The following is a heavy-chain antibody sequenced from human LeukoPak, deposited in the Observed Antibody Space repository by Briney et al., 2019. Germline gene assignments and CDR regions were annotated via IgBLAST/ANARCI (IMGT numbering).Heavy chain of an antibody. CDR3: ASTYGSGSYSPYYYYYGMDV. V-gene: IGHV4-59*01. D-gene: IGHD3-10*01. Sequence: PSETLSLTCTVSGGSISSYYWSWIRQPPGKGLEWIGYIYYSGSTYYNPSLKSRVTISVDTSKNQFSLKLSSVTAADTAVYYCASTYGSGSYSPYYYYYGMDVWGQGTTVTVSS. J-gene: IGHJ6*02. CDR2: IYYSGST. CDR1: GGSISSYY.